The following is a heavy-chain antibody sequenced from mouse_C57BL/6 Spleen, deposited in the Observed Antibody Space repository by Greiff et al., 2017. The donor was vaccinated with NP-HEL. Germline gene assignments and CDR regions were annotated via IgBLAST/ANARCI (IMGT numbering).Heavy chain of an antibody. CDR2: IDPETGGT. V-gene: IGHV1-15*01. CDR3: TRPYSNWYFDV. Sequence: VQLQQSGAELVRPGASVTLSCKASGYTFTDYEMHWVKQTPVHGLEWIGAIDPETGGTAYNQKFKGKAILTADKSSSTAYMELRSLTSEDSAVYYCTRPYSNWYFDVWGTGTTVTVSS. D-gene: IGHD2-5*01. CDR1: GYTFTDYE. J-gene: IGHJ1*03.